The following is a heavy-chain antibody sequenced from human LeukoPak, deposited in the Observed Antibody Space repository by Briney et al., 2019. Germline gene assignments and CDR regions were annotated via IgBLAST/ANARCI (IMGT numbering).Heavy chain of an antibody. D-gene: IGHD3-16*02. V-gene: IGHV4-39*07. CDR2: IYYSGTT. CDR1: GGSISSSSYY. CDR3: ARDPGRSYYFDY. Sequence: SETLSLTCTVSGGSISSSSYYWGWIRQPPGKGLEWIGSIYYSGTTYYNPSLKSRVTISVDKSKNQFSLKLSSVTAADTAVYYCARDPGRSYYFDYWGQGTLVTVSS. J-gene: IGHJ4*02.